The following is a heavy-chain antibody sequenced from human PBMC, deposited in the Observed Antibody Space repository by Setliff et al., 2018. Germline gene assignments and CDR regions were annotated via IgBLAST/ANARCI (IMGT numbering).Heavy chain of an antibody. D-gene: IGHD6-19*01. CDR2: IAHDGSNK. CDR1: GFIFSTYS. Sequence: GGSLRLSCAASGFIFSTYSMNWVRQAPGKGLEWVAFIAHDGSNKFYADSVKGRFTISRDNAKNSLYLQMDSLRAEDTAVYYCARWVFGSGWYGGGIDNWGQGTPVTVS. CDR3: ARWVFGSGWYGGGIDN. V-gene: IGHV3-30*03. J-gene: IGHJ4*02.